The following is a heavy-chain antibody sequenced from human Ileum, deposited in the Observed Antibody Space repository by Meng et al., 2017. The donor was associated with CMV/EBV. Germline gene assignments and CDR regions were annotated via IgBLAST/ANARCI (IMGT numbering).Heavy chain of an antibody. CDR1: GFSITSSPLG. D-gene: IGHD1-1*01. J-gene: IGHJ4*02. CDR3: VHRKDYGGNWNGGSADF. V-gene: IGHV2-5*02. Sequence: QITLNESGPARVKPTQTLTLTCTLPGFSITSSPLGVGRIRLPTGQAPEWLAFIYWDDDKRYNPSLKNRLTITKDAPKNQVALTMTNMDPADTATYHCVHRKDYGGNWNGGSADFWGQGALVTVSS. CDR2: IYWDDDK.